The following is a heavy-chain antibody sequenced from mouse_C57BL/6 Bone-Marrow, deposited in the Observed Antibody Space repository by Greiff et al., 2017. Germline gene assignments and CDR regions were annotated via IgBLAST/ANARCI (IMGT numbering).Heavy chain of an antibody. D-gene: IGHD3-2*02. CDR3: ARTSSGLYY. CDR2: IYPGDGDT. Sequence: QVQLKESGPELVKPGASVKISCKASGYAFSSSWMNWVKQRPGKGLEWIGRIYPGDGDTNYNGKFKGKATLTADNSSSTAYMQLSSLTSEDSAVYFCARTSSGLYYWGQGTTLTVSS. CDR1: GYAFSSSW. V-gene: IGHV1-82*01. J-gene: IGHJ2*01.